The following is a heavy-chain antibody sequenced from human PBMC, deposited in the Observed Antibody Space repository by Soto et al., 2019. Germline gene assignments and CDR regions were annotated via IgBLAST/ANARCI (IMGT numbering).Heavy chain of an antibody. D-gene: IGHD6-19*01. CDR1: GDTISTGGYT. Sequence: SETLSLTCDVSGDTISTGGYTWAGIRQPPGKALEWIGHTYHSGNPYYNPSLKSRVIISVDRSKNQFSLKLSSVTAADTAVYYCARHGYASSIVVAGTFDFWGQGALVTV. CDR3: ARHGYASSIVVAGTFDF. V-gene: IGHV4-30-2*01. CDR2: TYHSGNP. J-gene: IGHJ4*02.